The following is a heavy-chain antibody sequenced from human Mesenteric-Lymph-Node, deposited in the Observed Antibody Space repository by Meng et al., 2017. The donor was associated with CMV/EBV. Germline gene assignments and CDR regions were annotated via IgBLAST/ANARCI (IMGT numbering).Heavy chain of an antibody. CDR3: ARDRGVVITSRGFDY. D-gene: IGHD3-22*01. CDR2: ISSSGNTI. CDR1: GFIFTRYE. J-gene: IGHJ4*02. Sequence: GGSLRLSCAASGFIFTRYEMNWVRQAPGRGLEWLSYISSSGNTIYYTDSVKGRFAISRDDAKNSLYLQMDSLRAEDTAVYYCARDRGVVITSRGFDYWGQGTLVTVSS. V-gene: IGHV3-48*03.